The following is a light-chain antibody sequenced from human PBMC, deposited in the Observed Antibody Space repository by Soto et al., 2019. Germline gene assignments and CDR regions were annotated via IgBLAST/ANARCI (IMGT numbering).Light chain of an antibody. CDR1: ERVSSSY. CDR2: DAS. J-gene: IGKJ5*01. CDR3: QQYGSSPIT. V-gene: IGKV3D-20*01. Sequence: IGLTQSPATMSLSTGERATLSCGASERVSSSYVAWYQMKAGLAPRLLIHDASTRASGIPDRFRGSKSGTDFTLTIRGLEPEDAALYYCQQYGSSPITFGQGTRLEIK.